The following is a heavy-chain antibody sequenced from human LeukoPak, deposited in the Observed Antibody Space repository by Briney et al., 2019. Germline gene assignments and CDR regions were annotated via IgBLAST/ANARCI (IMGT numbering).Heavy chain of an antibody. CDR2: ISSSSSYI. V-gene: IGHV3-21*01. Sequence: GGSLRLFCAASGFTFSSYSMNLVRQAPGKGLEWVSSISSSSSYIYYADSVKGRFTISRDNAKNSLYLQMNSLRAEDTAVYYCARDLGHSSSRGWGQGTLVTVSS. CDR1: GFTFSSYS. CDR3: ARDLGHSSSRG. D-gene: IGHD6-13*01. J-gene: IGHJ4*02.